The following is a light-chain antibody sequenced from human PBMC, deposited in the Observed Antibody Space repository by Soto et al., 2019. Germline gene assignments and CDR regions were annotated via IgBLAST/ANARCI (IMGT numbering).Light chain of an antibody. CDR3: QHYNNYSEA. CDR1: QTISSW. V-gene: IGKV1-5*03. J-gene: IGKJ1*01. Sequence: DIQMTQSPSTLSGSVGDRVTITCRASQTISSWLAWYQQKPGKAPKLLIYKASTLKSGVPSRFSGSGSGTEFTLTISSLQPDDFATYYCQHYNNYSEAFGQGNKVELK. CDR2: KAS.